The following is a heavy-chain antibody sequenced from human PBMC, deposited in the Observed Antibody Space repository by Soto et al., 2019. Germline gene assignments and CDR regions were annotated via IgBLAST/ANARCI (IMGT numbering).Heavy chain of an antibody. V-gene: IGHV3-74*01. Sequence: HPGGSLRLSCAASGVTFSSYWMHWVRQAPGKGLVWVSRINSDGSSTSYADSVKGRFTISRDNAKNTLYLQMNSLRAEDTAVYYCAREGFYDFWSGITDAFDIWGQGTMVTVSS. CDR3: AREGFYDFWSGITDAFDI. CDR2: INSDGSST. D-gene: IGHD3-3*01. J-gene: IGHJ3*02. CDR1: GVTFSSYW.